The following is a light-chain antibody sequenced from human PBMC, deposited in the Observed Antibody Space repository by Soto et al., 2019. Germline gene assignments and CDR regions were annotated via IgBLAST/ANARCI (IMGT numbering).Light chain of an antibody. CDR3: QQYVISVT. CDR2: GAS. V-gene: IGKV3-20*01. J-gene: IGKJ5*01. CDR1: QSVSSSF. Sequence: SFPPASRSTLSCRASQSVSSSFLAWYQQKVGQAPRLLIYGASSRATGIPDRFSGSGSGTDFTLTIGRLEPQDSAMYYCQQYVISVTFGQGTRLEIK.